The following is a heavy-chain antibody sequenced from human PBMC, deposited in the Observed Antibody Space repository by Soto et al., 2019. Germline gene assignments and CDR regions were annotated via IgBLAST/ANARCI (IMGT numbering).Heavy chain of an antibody. CDR3: ARDRRLYYSDAFDI. J-gene: IGHJ3*02. D-gene: IGHD1-26*01. V-gene: IGHV3-30*03. Sequence: QVQLVESGGGVVQPGRSLRLSCAASGFTFSIYGMHWVRHAPGKGLEWVAMISFDGSEKYYTDSVKGRFHISRDSSKNTMYLQMASRRVEDTAVYYCARDRRLYYSDAFDIWGQGTTVTVSS. CDR1: GFTFSIYG. CDR2: ISFDGSEK.